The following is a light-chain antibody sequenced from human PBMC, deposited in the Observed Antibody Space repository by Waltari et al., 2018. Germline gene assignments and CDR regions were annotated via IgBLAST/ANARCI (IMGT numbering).Light chain of an antibody. CDR3: AAWDDSLSGWV. V-gene: IGLV1-47*01. CDR2: RNN. CDR1: SPNIGINY. Sequence: QSVLTQPPSASGTPGQRVTISCSGSSPNIGINYVYWYQQLPGTAPKLLIYRNNLRPSGVPDRFSGSKSGTSASLAISGLRSEDEADYYCAAWDDSLSGWVFGGGTKLTVL. J-gene: IGLJ3*02.